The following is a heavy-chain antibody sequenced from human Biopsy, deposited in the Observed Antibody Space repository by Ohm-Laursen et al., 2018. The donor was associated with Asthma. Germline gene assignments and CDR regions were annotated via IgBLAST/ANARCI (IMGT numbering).Heavy chain of an antibody. V-gene: IGHV3-74*01. J-gene: IGHJ6*02. D-gene: IGHD2-2*01. CDR1: GFTFNSYW. CDR2: VKGDGRRT. CDR3: ARDGVVPDAMYYHYYYGLDV. Sequence: GSLRLSCAASGFTFNSYWMSWVRQAPGKGLEWVSRVKGDGRRTSYADSVKGRFTISRDNAKNTLYLQMNSLRVEDTAVYYCARDGVVPDAMYYHYYYGLDVWGQGTTVTVSS.